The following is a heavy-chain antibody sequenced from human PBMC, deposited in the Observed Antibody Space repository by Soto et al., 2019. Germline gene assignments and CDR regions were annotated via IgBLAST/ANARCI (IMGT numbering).Heavy chain of an antibody. V-gene: IGHV3-33*01. J-gene: IGHJ4*02. D-gene: IGHD2-15*01. Sequence: QVQLVESGGGVVQPGRSLRLSCAASGFTFSSYGMHWVRQAPGKGLEWVAVIWYDGSNKYYADSVKGRFTISRNNSKNPLYLQMNSLRAEDTAVYYCARSLSKVAATSYFDYWGQGTLVTVSS. CDR3: ARSLSKVAATSYFDY. CDR2: IWYDGSNK. CDR1: GFTFSSYG.